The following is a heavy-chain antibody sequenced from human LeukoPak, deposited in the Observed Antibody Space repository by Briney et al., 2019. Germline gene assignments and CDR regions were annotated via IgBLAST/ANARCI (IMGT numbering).Heavy chain of an antibody. D-gene: IGHD6-19*01. J-gene: IGHJ4*02. CDR2: IQFDGTTE. CDR1: GFTLIDYN. CDR3: ATGAAVALEL. V-gene: IGHV3-30*02. Sequence: GGSLRLSCGASGFTLIDYNMHWVRQAPGKGLEYVAFIQFDGTTEYYTDSVKGRFTMSRDKSKNTLYLQMNSLRGGDTAVYYCATGAAVALELWGQGTLVTVSS.